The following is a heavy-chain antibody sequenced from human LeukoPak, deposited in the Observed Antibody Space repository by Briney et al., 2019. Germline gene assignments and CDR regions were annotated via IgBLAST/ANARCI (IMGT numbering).Heavy chain of an antibody. CDR3: ARPGGVAATVTIYYFDY. V-gene: IGHV3-21*01. J-gene: IGHJ4*02. CDR2: ISSSSSYI. CDR1: GFTFSSYS. D-gene: IGHD2-15*01. Sequence: GGSLRLSCAAPGFTFSSYSMNWVRQAPGKGLEWVSSISSSSSYIYYADSVKGRFTISRDNAKNSLYLQMNSLRAEDTAVYYCARPGGVAATVTIYYFDYWGQGTLVTVSS.